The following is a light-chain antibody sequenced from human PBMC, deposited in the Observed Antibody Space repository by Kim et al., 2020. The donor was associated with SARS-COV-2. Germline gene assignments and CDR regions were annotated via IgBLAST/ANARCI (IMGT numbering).Light chain of an antibody. CDR2: SAS. CDR3: QQYATSPAT. Sequence: ENVLTQSPGTLPLSPGERATLSCRASQSVSSNFLAWYQQKAGQAPRILIYSASSRASGIPDRFSGSGSGTDFTLPISTLEPEDFAVYYCQQYATSPATFGQGTTVDI. CDR1: QSVSSNF. V-gene: IGKV3-20*01. J-gene: IGKJ1*01.